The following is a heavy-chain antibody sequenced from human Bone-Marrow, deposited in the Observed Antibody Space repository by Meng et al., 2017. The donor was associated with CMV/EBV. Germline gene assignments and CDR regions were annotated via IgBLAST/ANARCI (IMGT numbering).Heavy chain of an antibody. CDR3: AKAVFGGVSLSAFDI. D-gene: IGHD3-16*01. CDR2: IRYDGSNK. Sequence: SLKISCAASGFTFSSYGMHWVRQAPGKGLEWVAFIRYDGSNKYYADSVKGRFTISRDNSKNTLYLQMNSLRAEDTAVYYCAKAVFGGVSLSAFDIWGQGTMVTGSS. J-gene: IGHJ3*02. V-gene: IGHV3-30*02. CDR1: GFTFSSYG.